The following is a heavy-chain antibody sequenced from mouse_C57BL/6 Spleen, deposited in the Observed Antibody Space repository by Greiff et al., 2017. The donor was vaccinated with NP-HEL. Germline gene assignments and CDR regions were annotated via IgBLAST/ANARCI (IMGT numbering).Heavy chain of an antibody. V-gene: IGHV1-26*01. J-gene: IGHJ2*01. D-gene: IGHD1-1*01. CDR2: INPNNGGT. CDR1: GYTFTDYY. CDR3: ARGGSSYPGFAY. Sequence: VQLQQSGPELVKPGASVKISCKASGYTFTDYYMNWVKQSHGKSLEWIGDINPNNGGTSYNQKFKGKATLTVDQSSSTAYMALRSLTSEDSAVYYCARGGSSYPGFAYWGQGTTLTVSS.